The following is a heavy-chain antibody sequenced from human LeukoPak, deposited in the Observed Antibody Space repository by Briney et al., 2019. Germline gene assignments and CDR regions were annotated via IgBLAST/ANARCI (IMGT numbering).Heavy chain of an antibody. Sequence: PGGSLRLSCAASGFTFSSYEMNWVRQAPGKGLEWVSVVYTDGNIYYADSVKGRFTISKDNSKNTVDLLMNSVRAEDTALYYCAKGKFGDPLNYWGQGTLVTVSS. CDR3: AKGKFGDPLNY. CDR2: VYTDGNI. V-gene: IGHV3-53*01. J-gene: IGHJ4*02. CDR1: GFTFSSYE. D-gene: IGHD3-10*01.